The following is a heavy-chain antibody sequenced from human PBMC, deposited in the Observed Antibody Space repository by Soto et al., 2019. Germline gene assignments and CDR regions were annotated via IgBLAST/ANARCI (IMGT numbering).Heavy chain of an antibody. Sequence: PSETLSLTCTVSGGSISSYYWSWIRQPPGKGLEWIGYIYYSGSTNYNPSLKSRVTISVDTSKNQFSLKLSSVTAADTAVYYCARHMNDFWSGPSYYYMDVWGKGTTVTVSS. D-gene: IGHD3-3*01. CDR3: ARHMNDFWSGPSYYYMDV. CDR2: IYYSGST. V-gene: IGHV4-59*08. J-gene: IGHJ6*03. CDR1: GGSISSYY.